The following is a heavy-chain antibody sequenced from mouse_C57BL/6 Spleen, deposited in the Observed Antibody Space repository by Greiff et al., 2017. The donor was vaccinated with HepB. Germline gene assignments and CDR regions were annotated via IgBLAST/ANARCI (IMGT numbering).Heavy chain of an antibody. D-gene: IGHD3-3*01. J-gene: IGHJ1*03. CDR2: INPNNGGT. V-gene: IGHV1-22*01. CDR1: GYTFTDYN. Sequence: EVQLQQSGPELVKPGASVKMSCKASGYTFTDYNMHWVKQSHGKSLEWIGYINPNNGGTSYNQKFKGKATLTVNKSSSTAYMELRNLTSEDSAVYNCAREWDSGYFDVWGTGTTVTVSS. CDR3: AREWDSGYFDV.